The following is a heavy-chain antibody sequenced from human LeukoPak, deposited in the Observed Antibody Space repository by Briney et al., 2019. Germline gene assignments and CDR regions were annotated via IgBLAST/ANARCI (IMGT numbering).Heavy chain of an antibody. V-gene: IGHV4-4*07. D-gene: IGHD2-15*01. CDR3: ARDCSGRFSRDWFDP. CDR1: GGSIVSHY. J-gene: IGHJ5*02. CDR2: FYASGTT. Sequence: SETLSLTCTVSGGSIVSHYWNWIRQPAGRGLEWIGRFYASGTTNTSPSLKSRVTMSVDTSKNQFSLKLSSVTAADTAVYYCARDCSGRFSRDWFDPWGQGTLVTVSS.